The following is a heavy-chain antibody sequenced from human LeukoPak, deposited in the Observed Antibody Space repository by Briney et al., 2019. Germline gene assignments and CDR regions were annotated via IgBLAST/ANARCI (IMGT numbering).Heavy chain of an antibody. CDR2: IYYSGST. CDR1: GGSISSSSYY. D-gene: IGHD3-10*01. CDR3: ARDWFGELFPWFDP. V-gene: IGHV4-39*07. J-gene: IGHJ5*02. Sequence: SETLPLTCTVSGGSISSSSYYWGWIRQPPGKGLEWIGRIYYSGSTYYNPSLKSRVTISVDTSKNQFSLKLSSVTAADTAVYYCARDWFGELFPWFDPWGQGTLVTVSS.